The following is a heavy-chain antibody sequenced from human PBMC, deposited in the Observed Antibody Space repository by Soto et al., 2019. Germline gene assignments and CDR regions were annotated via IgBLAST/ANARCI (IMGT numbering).Heavy chain of an antibody. CDR2: VHYSGNT. Sequence: QVQLQESGPGLVTPSQTLSLSCTVSGDSISSGAYYWSWVRQFPGKGLEWIGYVHYSGNTFYTPSRKSRLSLSLDTSQNQFSLNLNSVTAADTAVYYCAASRKGGWTCDYWGQGTLVTVAS. V-gene: IGHV4-31*03. D-gene: IGHD6-19*01. CDR1: GDSISSGAYY. CDR3: AASRKGGWTCDY. J-gene: IGHJ4*02.